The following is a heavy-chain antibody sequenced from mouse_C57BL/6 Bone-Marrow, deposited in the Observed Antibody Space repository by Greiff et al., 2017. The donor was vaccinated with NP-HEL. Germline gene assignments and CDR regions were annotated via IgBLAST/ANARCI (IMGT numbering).Heavy chain of an antibody. CDR3: ARYHYYGSSSYWYFDV. J-gene: IGHJ1*03. CDR1: GYTFTSYW. V-gene: IGHV1-64*01. Sequence: QVQLQQPGAELVKPGASVKLSCKASGYTFTSYWMHWVKQRPGQGLEWIGMIHPNSGSTNYNEKFKSKATLTVDKSSSTAYMQLSSLTSEDSAVYYCARYHYYGSSSYWYFDVWGTGTTVTVSS. CDR2: IHPNSGST. D-gene: IGHD1-1*01.